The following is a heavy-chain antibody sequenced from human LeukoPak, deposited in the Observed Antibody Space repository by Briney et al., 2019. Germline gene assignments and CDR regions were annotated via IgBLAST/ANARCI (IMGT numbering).Heavy chain of an antibody. J-gene: IGHJ4*02. Sequence: PGGSLRLSCAASGFTFDDYAMHWVRQAPGKGLEWVSGISWNSGSIGYADSVKGRFTISRDNAKNSLYLQMNSLRAEDTAVYYCASDLVVGYCSSTSCRHIDYWGQGTLVTVSS. V-gene: IGHV3-9*01. D-gene: IGHD2-2*01. CDR1: GFTFDDYA. CDR3: ASDLVVGYCSSTSCRHIDY. CDR2: ISWNSGSI.